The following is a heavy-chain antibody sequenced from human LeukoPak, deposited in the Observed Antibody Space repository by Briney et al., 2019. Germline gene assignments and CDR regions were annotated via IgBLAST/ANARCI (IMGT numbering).Heavy chain of an antibody. Sequence: ASVEVSCKASGGTFSSYAIGWVRQAPGQGLEWMGGIIPIFGTANYAQKFQGRVTITADESTSTAYMELSSLRSEDTAVYYCARPSIAARLDYYYMDVWGKGTTVTVSS. CDR3: ARPSIAARLDYYYMDV. D-gene: IGHD6-6*01. V-gene: IGHV1-69*13. J-gene: IGHJ6*03. CDR1: GGTFSSYA. CDR2: IIPIFGTA.